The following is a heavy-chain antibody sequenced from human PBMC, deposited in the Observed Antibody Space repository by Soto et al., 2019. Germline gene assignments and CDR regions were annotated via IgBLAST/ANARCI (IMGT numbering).Heavy chain of an antibody. CDR3: AHMSASGLYGMDV. V-gene: IGHV2-5*01. Sequence: QITLKESGPSLVKPTQTLTLTCSFSGFSLNAIGVGVGWIRQPPGEALEWLALIFWNDDKRYSPSLNNRLTITKDTSKNQLVLTMTKMDPVDTGTYYCAHMSASGLYGMDVWGQGTTVTVSS. CDR1: GFSLNAIGVG. CDR2: IFWNDDK. D-gene: IGHD3-10*01. J-gene: IGHJ6*02.